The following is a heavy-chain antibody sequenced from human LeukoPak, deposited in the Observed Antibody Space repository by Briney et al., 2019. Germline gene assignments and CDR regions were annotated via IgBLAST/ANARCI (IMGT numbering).Heavy chain of an antibody. D-gene: IGHD2-2*01. V-gene: IGHV4-4*07. CDR2: IYSSGSA. CDR1: GGSISSYY. CDR3: AREVRCSTTRCYGLFDY. J-gene: IGHJ4*02. Sequence: SETLSLTCTDSGGSISSYYWTWIRRPAGKGLEWIGHIYSSGSANYSPSLKSRVTMSVDTSKNQFSLKLSSVTAADTAVYYCAREVRCSTTRCYGLFDYWGQGTLVTVSS.